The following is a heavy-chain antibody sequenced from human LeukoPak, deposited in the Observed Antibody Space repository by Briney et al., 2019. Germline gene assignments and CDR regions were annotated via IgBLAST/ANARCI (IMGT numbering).Heavy chain of an antibody. Sequence: SQTLSLTCTVSGGSISSGSYYWSWIRQPAGKGLEWIGRIYTSGSTNYHPSLKSRVTISVDTSKNQFSLKLSSVTAADTAVYYCARGRITMVREEGFDYWGQGTLVTVSS. J-gene: IGHJ4*02. CDR2: IYTSGST. CDR3: ARGRITMVREEGFDY. D-gene: IGHD3-10*01. V-gene: IGHV4-61*02. CDR1: GGSISSGSYY.